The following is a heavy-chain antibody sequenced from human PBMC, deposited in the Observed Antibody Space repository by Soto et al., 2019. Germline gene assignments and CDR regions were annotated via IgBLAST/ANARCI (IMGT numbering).Heavy chain of an antibody. V-gene: IGHV1-69*12. Sequence: QVELVQSGAEVKKPGSSVKVSCKASGGTFSSYAISWVRQAPGQGLEWMGGIIPIFGTANYAQKFQGRVTITADESTSTAFMELSSLRSEDTAVYYCASPPTTGNYYYYGMDVWGQGTTVTVSS. D-gene: IGHD4-17*01. J-gene: IGHJ6*02. CDR2: IIPIFGTA. CDR3: ASPPTTGNYYYYGMDV. CDR1: GGTFSSYA.